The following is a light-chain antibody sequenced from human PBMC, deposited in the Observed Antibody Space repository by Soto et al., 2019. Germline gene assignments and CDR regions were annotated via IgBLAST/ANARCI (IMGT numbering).Light chain of an antibody. V-gene: IGKV3-20*01. J-gene: IGKJ1*01. CDR2: DAS. CDR3: RQYGSSPWT. Sequence: EIVLTQSPGTLSLSPGERATLSWRASQSVRSSFLAWYQQKPGQAPSLLIKDASTRATGIPDRFSGSGSGTDFTLSISRLEPDDFAVYFCRQYGSSPWTFGQGTKVEIK. CDR1: QSVRSSF.